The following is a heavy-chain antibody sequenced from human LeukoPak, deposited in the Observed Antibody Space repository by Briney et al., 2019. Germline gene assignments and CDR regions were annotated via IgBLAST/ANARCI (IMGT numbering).Heavy chain of an antibody. Sequence: GGSLRLSCAASGSTFSSYSMNWVRQAPGKGLEWVSSISSSSSYIYYADSVKGRFTISRDNAKNSLYLQMNSLRAEDTAVYYCAREGGDYGDYSYWGQGTLVTVSS. V-gene: IGHV3-21*01. CDR2: ISSSSSYI. CDR1: GSTFSSYS. CDR3: AREGGDYGDYSY. D-gene: IGHD4-17*01. J-gene: IGHJ4*02.